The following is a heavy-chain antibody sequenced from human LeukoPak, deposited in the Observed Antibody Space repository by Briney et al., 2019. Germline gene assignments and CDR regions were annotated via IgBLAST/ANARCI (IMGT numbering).Heavy chain of an antibody. CDR1: GGSISSSSYY. Sequence: PSETLSLTCTVSGGSISSSSYYWGWIRQPPGKGLEWIGSIYYSGSTYYNPSLKSRVTISVDTSKNQFSLKLSSVTAADTAVYYCAREWPSYYYDSSGIDYWGQGTLVTVSS. CDR2: IYYSGST. CDR3: AREWPSYYYDSSGIDY. J-gene: IGHJ4*02. D-gene: IGHD3-22*01. V-gene: IGHV4-39*02.